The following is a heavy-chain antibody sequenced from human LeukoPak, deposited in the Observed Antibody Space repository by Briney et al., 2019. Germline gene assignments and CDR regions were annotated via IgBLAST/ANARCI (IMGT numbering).Heavy chain of an antibody. CDR3: ARAGDSSGWNLDY. Sequence: SETLSLTCTVSGGSINSYFWTWIRQPAGKGLEWIGRIYTGGSTNYNPSLKSRVTMSVDTSKNQFSLKLNSVTAADTAVYYCARAGDSSGWNLDYWGQGTLVTVSS. V-gene: IGHV4-4*07. D-gene: IGHD6-19*01. CDR1: GGSINSYF. J-gene: IGHJ4*02. CDR2: IYTGGST.